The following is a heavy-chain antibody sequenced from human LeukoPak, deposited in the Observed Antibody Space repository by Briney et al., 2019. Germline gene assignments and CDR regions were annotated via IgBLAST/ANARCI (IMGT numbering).Heavy chain of an antibody. CDR1: GGSISSYY. Sequence: SETLSLTCTVSGGSISSYYWSWIRQPPGKGLEWIAYISDIGSINYNPSLKSRVTISLDTSKNQLSLKLRSVTAADTAVYYCAGHHPRNTVDFWGQGTLVTVSS. D-gene: IGHD2/OR15-2a*01. V-gene: IGHV4-59*08. CDR2: ISDIGSI. J-gene: IGHJ4*02. CDR3: AGHHPRNTVDF.